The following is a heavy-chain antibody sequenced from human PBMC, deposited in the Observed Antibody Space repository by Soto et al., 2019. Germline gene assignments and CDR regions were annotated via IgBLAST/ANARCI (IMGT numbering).Heavy chain of an antibody. V-gene: IGHV5-51*01. CDR1: GYSVTNYW. CDR3: ARHNRYSSTWFEGWFDP. Sequence: GESLQSSCQGSGYSVTNYWVGWMRQIPGRGLEWVGIIHPGDSDTRYSPFFQGQVTISADKSISTAYLQWSSLKASDTAMYYCARHNRYSSTWFEGWFDPWGQGTLVTVSS. CDR2: IHPGDSDT. D-gene: IGHD6-13*01. J-gene: IGHJ5*02.